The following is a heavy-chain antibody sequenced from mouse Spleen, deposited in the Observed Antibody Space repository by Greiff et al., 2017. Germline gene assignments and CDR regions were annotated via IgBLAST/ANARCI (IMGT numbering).Heavy chain of an antibody. CDR1: GFNIKDYY. V-gene: IGHV14-4*02. D-gene: IGHD2-10*02. Sequence: EVKLMESGAELVRSGASVKLSCTASGFNIKDYYMHWVKQRPEQGLEWIGWIDPENGDTEYAPKFQGKATMTADTSSNTAYLQLSSLTSEDTAVYYCNVYGNYYFDYWGQGTTLTVSS. CDR3: NVYGNYYFDY. J-gene: IGHJ2*01. CDR2: IDPENGDT.